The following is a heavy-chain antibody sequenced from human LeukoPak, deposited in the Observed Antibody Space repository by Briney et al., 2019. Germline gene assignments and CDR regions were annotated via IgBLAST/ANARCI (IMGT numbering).Heavy chain of an antibody. Sequence: GGPLRLSCAASGFTFSSYWMSWVRQAPGKGLEWVANIRQDGSEKYYVDSVKGRFTISRDNSKNSLYLQMNSLRTEDTALYYCAKALGIVGATPADYWGQGTLATVSS. CDR2: IRQDGSEK. D-gene: IGHD1-26*01. CDR1: GFTFSSYW. CDR3: AKALGIVGATPADY. V-gene: IGHV3-7*03. J-gene: IGHJ4*02.